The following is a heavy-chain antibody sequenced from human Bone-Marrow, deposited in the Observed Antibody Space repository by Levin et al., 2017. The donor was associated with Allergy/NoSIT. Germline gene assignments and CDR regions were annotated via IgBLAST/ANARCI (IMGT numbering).Heavy chain of an antibody. D-gene: IGHD1-26*01. J-gene: IGHJ4*02. Sequence: LSLTCAASGFTFDDYAMHWVRQAPGKGLEWVSGISWNSGSIGYADSVKGRFTISRDNAKNSLYLQMNSLRGEDTALYYCAKDLSGSYALDNWGQGTLVTVSS. CDR3: AKDLSGSYALDN. CDR1: GFTFDDYA. V-gene: IGHV3-9*01. CDR2: ISWNSGSI.